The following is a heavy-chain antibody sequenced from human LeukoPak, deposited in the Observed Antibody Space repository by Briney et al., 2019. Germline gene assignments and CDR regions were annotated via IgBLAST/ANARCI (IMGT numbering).Heavy chain of an antibody. J-gene: IGHJ6*03. CDR3: ARCSGYDYLVDYYYYMDV. V-gene: IGHV4-39*07. D-gene: IGHD5-12*01. CDR2: IYHSGST. Sequence: SETLSLTCTVSGGSISSSSYYWGWIRQPPGKGLEWIGSIYHSGSTYYNPSLKSRVTISVDTSKNQFSLKLSSVTAADTAVYYRARCSGYDYLVDYYYYMDVWGKGTTVTVSS. CDR1: GGSISSSSYY.